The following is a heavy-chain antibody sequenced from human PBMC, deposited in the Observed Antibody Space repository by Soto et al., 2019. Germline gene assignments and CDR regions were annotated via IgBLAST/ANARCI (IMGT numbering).Heavy chain of an antibody. CDR2: IITLFGTT. D-gene: IGHD2-15*01. V-gene: IGHV1-69*01. J-gene: IGHJ5*02. CDR3: ARGVWDCSGGSCSGWYDP. Sequence: QVQLVQSGAEVKKAGSSVKVSCQVSGGTFSSYAISWVRQAPGQGLEWMGGIITLFGTTNYAEKFQGRVTITADESTSTAYMQLSGLRSEDTAVYYCARGVWDCSGGSCSGWYDPWGQGTLVIVSS. CDR1: GGTFSSYA.